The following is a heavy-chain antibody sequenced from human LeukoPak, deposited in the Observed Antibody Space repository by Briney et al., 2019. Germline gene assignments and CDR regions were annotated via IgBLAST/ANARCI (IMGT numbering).Heavy chain of an antibody. Sequence: GGSLGLSCAASGFTFSSYAMSWVRQAPGKGLEYVSDISSNGGITYYADSVKGRFTVSRDNSKNMLYLQMNSLRAEDTAVYYCVKDKYPVVVAATLDYWGQGILVTVSS. CDR3: VKDKYPVVVAATLDY. CDR2: ISSNGGIT. CDR1: GFTFSSYA. J-gene: IGHJ4*02. V-gene: IGHV3-64D*09. D-gene: IGHD2-15*01.